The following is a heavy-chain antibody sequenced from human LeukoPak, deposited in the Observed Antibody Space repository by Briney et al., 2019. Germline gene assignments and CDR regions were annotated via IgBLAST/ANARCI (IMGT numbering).Heavy chain of an antibody. Sequence: GGSLRLSCAASGFTFSSYSMNWVRQTPGKGLEWVSYITSSSSTIYYADSVKGRFTISRDNAKKSLYLQVNSLRVEDTAVYYCARGVPEWQQWLLDQYFQYWGQGTLVTVSS. CDR1: GFTFSSYS. D-gene: IGHD6-19*01. V-gene: IGHV3-48*04. CDR2: ITSSSSTI. J-gene: IGHJ1*01. CDR3: ARGVPEWQQWLLDQYFQY.